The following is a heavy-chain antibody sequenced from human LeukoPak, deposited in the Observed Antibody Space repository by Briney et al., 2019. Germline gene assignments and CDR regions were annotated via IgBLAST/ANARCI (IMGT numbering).Heavy chain of an antibody. Sequence: GASVKVSCKASGYTFTSYYMHWVRQAPGQGLEWMGIINPSSGSTSYAQKFQGRVTMTRDTSTSTVYMELSSLRSEDTAVYYCARVVYYGSGSYGWFDPWGQGTLVTVSS. V-gene: IGHV1-46*01. D-gene: IGHD3-10*01. CDR3: ARVVYYGSGSYGWFDP. CDR2: INPSSGST. CDR1: GYTFTSYY. J-gene: IGHJ5*02.